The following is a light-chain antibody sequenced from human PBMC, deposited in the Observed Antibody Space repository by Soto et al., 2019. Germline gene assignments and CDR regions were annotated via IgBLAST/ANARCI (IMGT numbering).Light chain of an antibody. Sequence: EIVLTQSPGTLSLSPGERATLSCRASQSISGSYLAWYKEKPGQAPRLLIYGASSRATGIPDRFSGRGSGTDFTLSISRLEPEDFAVYYCQQYGSAPRTFGQGTKVEIK. J-gene: IGKJ1*01. CDR2: GAS. V-gene: IGKV3-20*01. CDR3: QQYGSAPRT. CDR1: QSISGSY.